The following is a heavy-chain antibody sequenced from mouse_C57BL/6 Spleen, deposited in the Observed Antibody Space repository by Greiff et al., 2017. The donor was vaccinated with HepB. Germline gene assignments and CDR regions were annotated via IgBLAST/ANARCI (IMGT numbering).Heavy chain of an antibody. CDR1: GYAFTNYL. CDR2: INPGSGGT. CDR3: ARKGLPLYAMDY. D-gene: IGHD5-5*01. J-gene: IGHJ4*01. V-gene: IGHV1-54*01. Sequence: QVQLKQSGAELVRPGTSVKVSCKASGYAFTNYLIEWVKQRPGQGLEWIGVINPGSGGTNYNEKFKGKATLTADKSSSTAYMQLSSLTSEDSAVYYCARKGLPLYAMDYWGQGTSVTVSS.